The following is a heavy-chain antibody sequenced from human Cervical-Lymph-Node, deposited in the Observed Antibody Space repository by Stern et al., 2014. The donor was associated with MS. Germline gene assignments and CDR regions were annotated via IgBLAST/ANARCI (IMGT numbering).Heavy chain of an antibody. CDR3: ARGTHCSGGSCYSSDYFDY. D-gene: IGHD2-15*01. J-gene: IGHJ4*02. CDR1: GFTFSSYD. CDR2: IGTAGAA. V-gene: IGHV3-13*01. Sequence: QLVQSWGGLVQPGGSLRLSCAASGFTFSSYDMHWVRQATVKGLEWVSAIGTAGAAYYPGSVEGRFTTSRGNAQNFLYLQMNSLRAGDRAVYYCARGTHCSGGSCYSSDYFDYWGQGTRVTVSS.